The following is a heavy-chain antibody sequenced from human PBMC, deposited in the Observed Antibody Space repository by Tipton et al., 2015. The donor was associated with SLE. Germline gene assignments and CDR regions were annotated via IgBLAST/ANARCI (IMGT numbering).Heavy chain of an antibody. D-gene: IGHD5-12*01. CDR2: INNSGST. V-gene: IGHV4-34*01. Sequence: TLSLTCAVYGGSFSGYYWSWIRQHPGKGLEWIGEINNSGSTNYNPSLKSRVTIPVDTSKNQFSLKLSSVTAADTAVYYCATGYDFQTGWFQHWGQGTLVTVSS. CDR1: GGSFSGYY. J-gene: IGHJ1*01. CDR3: ATGYDFQTGWFQH.